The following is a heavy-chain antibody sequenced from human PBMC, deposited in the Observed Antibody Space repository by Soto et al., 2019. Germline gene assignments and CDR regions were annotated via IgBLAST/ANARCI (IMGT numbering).Heavy chain of an antibody. J-gene: IGHJ6*02. D-gene: IGHD3-16*02. CDR1: GYTFTSYD. CDR2: MNPNSGNT. V-gene: IGHV1-8*01. CDR3: ARDRYDYVWGSYRPPHGMDV. Sequence: ASVKSCKASGYTFTSYDINWVRQATGQGLEWMGWMNPNSGNTGYAQKFQGRVTMTRNTSISTAYMELSSLRSEDTAVYYCARDRYDYVWGSYRPPHGMDVWGQGTTVTVSS.